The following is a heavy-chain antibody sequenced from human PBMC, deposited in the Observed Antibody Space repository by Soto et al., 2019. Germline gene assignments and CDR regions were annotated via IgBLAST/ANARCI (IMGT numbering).Heavy chain of an antibody. Sequence: EAQLVESGGGLVQPGGSLRLSCAASGFTFTNYWMSWVRQAPGKGLEWVANIKQDGSEKYYADSAKGRFIISRDNAKTSLYLQMNSLRAEDTAVYYCARDMGVFWSGYPEGGFDYWGQGTPDTVSS. V-gene: IGHV3-7*01. J-gene: IGHJ4*02. D-gene: IGHD3-3*01. CDR1: GFTFTNYW. CDR2: IKQDGSEK. CDR3: ARDMGVFWSGYPEGGFDY.